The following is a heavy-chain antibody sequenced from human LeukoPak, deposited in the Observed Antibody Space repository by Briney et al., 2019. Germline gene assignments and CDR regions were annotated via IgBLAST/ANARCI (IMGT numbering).Heavy chain of an antibody. V-gene: IGHV3-11*04. J-gene: IGHJ4*02. CDR2: ISSSGSTI. Sequence: GGSLRLSCAASGFTFSDYYMSWIRQAPGKGLEWGSYISSSGSTIYYADSVKGRFTISRDNAKNSLYLQMNSLRAEDTAVYYCARVGVSTYYDFWSGYYNYWGQGTLVTVSS. CDR3: ARVGVSTYYDFWSGYYNY. CDR1: GFTFSDYY. D-gene: IGHD3-3*01.